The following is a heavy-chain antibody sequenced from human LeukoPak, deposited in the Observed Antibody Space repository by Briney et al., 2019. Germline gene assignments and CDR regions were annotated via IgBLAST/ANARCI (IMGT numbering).Heavy chain of an antibody. Sequence: GGSLRLSCAAFGFTFDDYAMHWVRQAPGKGLEWVSGISWNSGSIGYADSVKGRFTISRDNAKNSLYLQMNSLRAEDTALYYCATGGNWGQGTLVTVSS. CDR1: GFTFDDYA. J-gene: IGHJ4*02. V-gene: IGHV3-9*01. CDR3: ATGGN. CDR2: ISWNSGSI. D-gene: IGHD1-26*01.